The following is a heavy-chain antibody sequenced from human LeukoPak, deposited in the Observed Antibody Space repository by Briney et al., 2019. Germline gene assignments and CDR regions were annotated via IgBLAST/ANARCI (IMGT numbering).Heavy chain of an antibody. CDR2: IWYDGSNK. V-gene: IGHV3-33*01. Sequence: GRSLRLSCAASGFTFSSYGMHWVRQAPGKGLEWVAVIWYDGSNKYYADSVKGRFTISRDNSKNTLYLQMNSLRAEDTAVYYCARGYGDPEAPEIFDYWGQGTLVTVSS. J-gene: IGHJ4*02. CDR3: ARGYGDPEAPEIFDY. CDR1: GFTFSSYG. D-gene: IGHD4-17*01.